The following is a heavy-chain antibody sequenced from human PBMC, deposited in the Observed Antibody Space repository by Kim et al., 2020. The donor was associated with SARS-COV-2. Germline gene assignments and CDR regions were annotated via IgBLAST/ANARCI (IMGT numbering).Heavy chain of an antibody. D-gene: IGHD3-10*01. Sequence: GGSLRLSCAASGFTFSSYAMSWVRQAPGKGLEWVSAISGSGGSTYYADSVKGRFTISRDNSKNTLYLQMNSLRAEDTAVYYCARGSGNSDSDYYGMDVWGQGTTVTVSS. CDR2: ISGSGGST. CDR1: GFTFSSYA. J-gene: IGHJ6*02. CDR3: ARGSGNSDSDYYGMDV. V-gene: IGHV3-23*01.